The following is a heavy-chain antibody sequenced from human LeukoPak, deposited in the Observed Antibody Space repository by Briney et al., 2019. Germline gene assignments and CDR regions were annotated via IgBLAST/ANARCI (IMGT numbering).Heavy chain of an antibody. CDR3: ARARGDGYNFDY. V-gene: IGHV4-34*01. CDR1: GGSFSGYY. Sequence: PSETLSLTCAVYGGSFSGYYWSWIRQPPGKGLEWIGEINHSGSTNYNPSLKSRVTISVDTSKNQFPLKLSSVTAADTAVYYCARARGDGYNFDYWGQGTLVTVSS. D-gene: IGHD5-24*01. J-gene: IGHJ4*02. CDR2: INHSGST.